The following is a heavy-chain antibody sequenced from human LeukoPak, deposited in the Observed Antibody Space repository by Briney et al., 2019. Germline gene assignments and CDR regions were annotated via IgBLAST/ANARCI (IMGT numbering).Heavy chain of an antibody. CDR3: TRGLEIVYSSSWYRGPRPRWFDP. CDR1: GGSFSGYY. J-gene: IGHJ5*02. V-gene: IGHV4-34*01. D-gene: IGHD6-13*01. Sequence: SETLSLTCAVYGGSFSGYYWSWIRQPPGKGLEWIGEINHSGSTNYNPSLKSRVTISVDTSKNQFSLKLSSVTAADTAVYYCTRGLEIVYSSSWYRGPRPRWFDPWGQGTLVTVSS. CDR2: INHSGST.